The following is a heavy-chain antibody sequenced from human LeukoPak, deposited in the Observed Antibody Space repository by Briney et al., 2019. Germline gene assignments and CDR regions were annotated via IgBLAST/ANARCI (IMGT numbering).Heavy chain of an antibody. CDR2: IKLDGSAK. J-gene: IGHJ2*01. CDR3: VGLDWYLDL. V-gene: IGHV3-7*02. Sequence: PGGSLRLSCAASGFTVGSNYMSWVRQAPGKGLEWVANIKLDGSAKYYVDSVKGRFTISTDNARTSLYLQMNSLRVEDTAVYYCVGLDWYLDLWGRGTLVTVSS. CDR1: GFTVGSNY.